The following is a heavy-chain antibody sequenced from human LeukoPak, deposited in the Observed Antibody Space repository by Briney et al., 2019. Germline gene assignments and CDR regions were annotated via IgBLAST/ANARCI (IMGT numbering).Heavy chain of an antibody. Sequence: PGGSLRLSCAASGFTVSSNYMSWVRQAPGKGLEWVSVIYSGGSTYYADSVKGRFTISRDNSKNTLYLQMNSRRAEDTAVYYCARDLATMVRGVIIPSWGQGTLLTVSS. D-gene: IGHD3-10*01. CDR3: ARDLATMVRGVIIPS. CDR1: GFTVSSNY. CDR2: IYSGGST. J-gene: IGHJ4*02. V-gene: IGHV3-53*01.